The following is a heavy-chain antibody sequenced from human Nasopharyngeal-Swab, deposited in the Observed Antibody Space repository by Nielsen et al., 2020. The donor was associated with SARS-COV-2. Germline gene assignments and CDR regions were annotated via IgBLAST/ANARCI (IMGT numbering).Heavy chain of an antibody. D-gene: IGHD3-16*02. J-gene: IGHJ4*02. Sequence: SETLSLTCTVSGYSISSGYYWGWLRQPPGKGLEWIGSIYHSGSTYYNPSLKSRVTISVDTSKNQFSLKLSSVTAADTAVYYCARVGARDYVWGSYRPNPGGYWGQGTLVTVSS. CDR1: GYSISSGYY. V-gene: IGHV4-38-2*02. CDR3: ARVGARDYVWGSYRPNPGGY. CDR2: IYHSGST.